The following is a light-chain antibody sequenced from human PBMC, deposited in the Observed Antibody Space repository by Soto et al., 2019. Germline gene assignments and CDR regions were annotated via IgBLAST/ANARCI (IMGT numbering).Light chain of an antibody. CDR2: KAS. J-gene: IGKJ1*01. CDR3: QQYNSWT. Sequence: QMTGYPAALSGCVGDRVTIACRASQTISSWFAWYQQKPGKAPKLLIYKASSLESGVPSRFSGSGSGTEFTLTISSLQPDDFATYYCQQYNSWTFGQGTKVDIK. CDR1: QTISSW. V-gene: IGKV1-5*03.